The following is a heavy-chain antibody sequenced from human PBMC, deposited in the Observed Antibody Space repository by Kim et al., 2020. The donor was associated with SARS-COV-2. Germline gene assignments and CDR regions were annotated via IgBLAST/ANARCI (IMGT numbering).Heavy chain of an antibody. J-gene: IGHJ4*02. D-gene: IGHD6-25*01. CDR1: GFTFDDYA. Sequence: GGSLRLSCVASGFTFDDYAMHWVRQAPGKGLEWVSSIKWNGDNTGYADSVQGRFTISRDNTKNSLSLQMNSLRPDDTALYYCAKDQYSSGKNPIDYWGQGSLVTFSS. CDR3: AKDQYSSGKNPIDY. V-gene: IGHV3-9*01. CDR2: IKWNGDNT.